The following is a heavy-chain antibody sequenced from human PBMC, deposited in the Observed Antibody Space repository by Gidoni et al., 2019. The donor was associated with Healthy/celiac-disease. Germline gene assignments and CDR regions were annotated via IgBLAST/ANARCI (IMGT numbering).Heavy chain of an antibody. D-gene: IGHD1-7*01. V-gene: IGHV3-23*01. J-gene: IGHJ6*02. CDR3: AKDRVYNWNYLDYGMDV. CDR1: GFTFSSYA. CDR2: ISGSGGST. Sequence: AASGFTFSSYAMSWVRQAPGKGLEWVSAISGSGGSTYYADSVKGRFTISRDNSKNTLYLQMNSLRAEDTAVYYCAKDRVYNWNYLDYGMDVWGQGTTVTVSS.